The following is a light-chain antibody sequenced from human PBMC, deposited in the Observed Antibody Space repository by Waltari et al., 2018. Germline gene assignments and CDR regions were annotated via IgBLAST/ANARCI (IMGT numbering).Light chain of an antibody. CDR3: SSYTSSSTLV. Sequence: QSALTQPASVSGSPGQSNTISCTGTSSDVVGYNYVSWYQQHPGKAPKLMIYDVSNRPSGVSNRFSGSKSGNTASLTISGLQAEDEADYYCSSYTSSSTLVFGGGTKLTVL. J-gene: IGLJ2*01. CDR1: SSDVVGYNY. V-gene: IGLV2-14*03. CDR2: DVS.